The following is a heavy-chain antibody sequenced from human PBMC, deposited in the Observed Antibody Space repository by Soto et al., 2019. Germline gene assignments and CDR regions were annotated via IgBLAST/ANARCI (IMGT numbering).Heavy chain of an antibody. V-gene: IGHV3-30*18. Sequence: GGSLRLSCAASGFTFSSYGMHWVRQAPGKGLEWVAVISYDGSNKYYADSVKGRFTISRDNSKNTLYLQMNSLRAEDTAVYYCAKGEYSSNWFDPWGQGTLVTVSS. CDR2: ISYDGSNK. CDR1: GFTFSSYG. D-gene: IGHD6-6*01. CDR3: AKGEYSSNWFDP. J-gene: IGHJ5*02.